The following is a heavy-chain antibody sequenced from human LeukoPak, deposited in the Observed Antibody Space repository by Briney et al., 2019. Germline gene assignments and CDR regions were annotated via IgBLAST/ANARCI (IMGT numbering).Heavy chain of an antibody. Sequence: PGGSLRLSCAASGFTFSSYAMSWVRQAPGKGLEWVSSIGGGGTYTYYADSVKGRFTISRNNFKNTLYLQMNSLRAEDTAVYFCAKDIGYSDWALDCWGRGTLVTVSS. CDR3: AKDIGYSDWALDC. CDR1: GFTFSSYA. D-gene: IGHD6-13*01. CDR2: IGGGGTYT. V-gene: IGHV3-23*01. J-gene: IGHJ4*02.